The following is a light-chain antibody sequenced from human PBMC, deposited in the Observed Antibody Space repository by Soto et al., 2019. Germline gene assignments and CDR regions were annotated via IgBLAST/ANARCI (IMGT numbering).Light chain of an antibody. V-gene: IGLV1-44*01. CDR2: SNN. Sequence: QSVLTQPPSASGTPGQRVTISCSGSSSNIGSNTVNWYQQLPGTAPKLLIYSNNQRPSGVPDRFSGSKSGTSASLAISGLQSEDEADYYCAAWDDSLNVWVFGGGTKVTV. CDR1: SSNIGSNT. CDR3: AAWDDSLNVWV. J-gene: IGLJ3*02.